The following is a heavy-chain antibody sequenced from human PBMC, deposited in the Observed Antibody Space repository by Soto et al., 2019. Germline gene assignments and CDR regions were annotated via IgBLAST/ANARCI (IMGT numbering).Heavy chain of an antibody. CDR1: GYTFINHY. J-gene: IGHJ4*02. CDR3: AKDLNMGPSSWARDY. CDR2: INAHSGTT. D-gene: IGHD6-13*01. V-gene: IGHV1-46*03. Sequence: QVQLVQSGPEVKKPGAAVTVSCKASGYTFINHYVHWVRQAPGQGLEWVGLINAHSGTTSSAPQLHGRVTMTTDPSTSTVYMELSSLKFEDTAVYYCAKDLNMGPSSWARDYWGQGTLVTVSS.